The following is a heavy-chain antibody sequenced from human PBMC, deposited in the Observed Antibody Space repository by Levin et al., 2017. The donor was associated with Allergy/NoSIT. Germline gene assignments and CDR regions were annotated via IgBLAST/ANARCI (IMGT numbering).Heavy chain of an antibody. V-gene: IGHV3-64*01. CDR2: INSNGGST. Sequence: GGSLRLSCAASGFTFSSYAMNWVRQAPGKGLEYVSAINSNGGSTYYANSVKGRFTISRDNAKNTLYLQMGSLGAEDMAVYYCARGICRDGSCYRRGYYFDNWGQGTLVTVSS. CDR3: ARGICRDGSCYRRGYYFDN. D-gene: IGHD2-15*01. CDR1: GFTFSSYA. J-gene: IGHJ4*02.